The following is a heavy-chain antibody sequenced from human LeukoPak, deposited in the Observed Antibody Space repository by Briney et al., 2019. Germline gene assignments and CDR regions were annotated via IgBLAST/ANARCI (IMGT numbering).Heavy chain of an antibody. J-gene: IGHJ5*02. Sequence: GRSLRLSCAASGFTFDDYAMHRVRQAPGKGLEWVSGISWNSGSIGYADSVKGRFTISRDNAKNSLYLQMNSLRAEDTALYYCAKDFYDFWSGKGSWFDPWGQGTLVTVSS. CDR3: AKDFYDFWSGKGSWFDP. V-gene: IGHV3-9*01. CDR1: GFTFDDYA. CDR2: ISWNSGSI. D-gene: IGHD3-3*01.